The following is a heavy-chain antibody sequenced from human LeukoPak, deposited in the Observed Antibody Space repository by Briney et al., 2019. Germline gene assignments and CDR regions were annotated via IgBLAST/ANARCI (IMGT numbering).Heavy chain of an antibody. J-gene: IGHJ4*02. D-gene: IGHD3-10*01. Sequence: SETLSFTCAVYGGSFSGYYWSWIRQPPGKGLEWIGEINHSGSTNYNPSLKSRVTISVDTSKNQFSLKLSSVTAADTAVYYCARHKWPDYYGSGSPTPFDYWGQGTLVTVSS. CDR2: INHSGST. CDR3: ARHKWPDYYGSGSPTPFDY. V-gene: IGHV4-34*01. CDR1: GGSFSGYY.